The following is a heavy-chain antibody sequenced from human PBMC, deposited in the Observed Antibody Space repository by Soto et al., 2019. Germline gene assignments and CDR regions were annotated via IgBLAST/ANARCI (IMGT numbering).Heavy chain of an antibody. Sequence: ASVKVSCKASGYTFTGYYMHWVRQAPGQGLEWMGWINPNSGGTNYAQKFQGWVTMTRDTSISTAYMELSGLTSDDTAVYYCARDSGYQGNAYDCWGQGTLVTVSS. CDR2: INPNSGGT. J-gene: IGHJ4*02. D-gene: IGHD2-2*01. V-gene: IGHV1-2*04. CDR3: ARDSGYQGNAYDC. CDR1: GYTFTGYY.